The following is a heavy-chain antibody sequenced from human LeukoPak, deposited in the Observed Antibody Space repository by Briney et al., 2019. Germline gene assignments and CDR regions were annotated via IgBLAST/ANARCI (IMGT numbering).Heavy chain of an antibody. V-gene: IGHV3-23*01. CDR2: IADSGRNT. D-gene: IGHD2/OR15-2a*01. CDR1: GFTFNNYG. CDR3: AKGHNNYYFTIDY. J-gene: IGHJ4*02. Sequence: GGSLRLSCAASGFTFNNYGMGWVRQAPGKWPEWVAAIADSGRNTYYADSVKGRFTISRDNSRNTLSLQMNSLRAEDTAVYYCAKGHNNYYFTIDYWGQGTLVTVSS.